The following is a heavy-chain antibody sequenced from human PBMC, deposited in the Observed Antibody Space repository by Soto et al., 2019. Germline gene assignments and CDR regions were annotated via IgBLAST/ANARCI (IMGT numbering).Heavy chain of an antibody. CDR1: GFTFSSYA. Sequence: GGSLRLSCSASGFTFSSYAMHWVRQAPGKGLEYVSAISSNGGSTYYADSVKGRFTISRDNSKNTLYLQMSSLRAEDTAVYYCVKGGYFDWLSHIDYWGQGTLVTVSS. V-gene: IGHV3-64D*08. CDR2: ISSNGGST. CDR3: VKGGYFDWLSHIDY. J-gene: IGHJ4*02. D-gene: IGHD3-9*01.